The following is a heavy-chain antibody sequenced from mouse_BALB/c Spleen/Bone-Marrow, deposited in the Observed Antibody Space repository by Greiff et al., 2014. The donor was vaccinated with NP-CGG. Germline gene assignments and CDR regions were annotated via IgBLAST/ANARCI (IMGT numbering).Heavy chain of an antibody. CDR2: IYPSDSYS. J-gene: IGHJ4*01. CDR3: TRRDRYDYYGVDY. D-gene: IGHD2-14*01. Sequence: VKLMESGAELVRPGASVKVSCKASGYTFTNNWINWVRQRPGQGLEWIGNIYPSDSYSNYNQKFKDKATLTVDKSSSTAYMQLSSPTSEDSAVYYCTRRDRYDYYGVDYWGQGTSVTVSS. V-gene: IGHV1S126*01. CDR1: GYTFTNNW.